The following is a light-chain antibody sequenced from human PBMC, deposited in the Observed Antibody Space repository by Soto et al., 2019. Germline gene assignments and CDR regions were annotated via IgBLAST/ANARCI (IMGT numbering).Light chain of an antibody. CDR2: GNS. V-gene: IGLV1-40*01. CDR3: QSYDSSLDVV. J-gene: IGLJ2*01. Sequence: QSALTQPPSVSGAPGQRVTISCTGSSSNIGAGYDVHWYQQLPGTAPKLLIYGNSNRPSGVPDRFSGSKSGTSASLAITGLQAEDEADYYCQSYDSSLDVVFGGGTKLTDL. CDR1: SSNIGAGYD.